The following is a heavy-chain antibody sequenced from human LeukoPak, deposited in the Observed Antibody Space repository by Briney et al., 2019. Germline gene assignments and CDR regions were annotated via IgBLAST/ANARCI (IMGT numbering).Heavy chain of an antibody. CDR2: ISYDGSNK. V-gene: IGHV3-30-3*01. Sequence: HPGGSLRLSCAASGFTFSSYAMHWVRQAPGKGLEWVAVISYDGSNKYYADSVKGRFTISRDNSKNTLYLQMNSLRAEDTAVYYCARDSSYDSSGSLDYWGQGTLVTVSS. CDR1: GFTFSSYA. CDR3: ARDSSYDSSGSLDY. D-gene: IGHD3-22*01. J-gene: IGHJ4*02.